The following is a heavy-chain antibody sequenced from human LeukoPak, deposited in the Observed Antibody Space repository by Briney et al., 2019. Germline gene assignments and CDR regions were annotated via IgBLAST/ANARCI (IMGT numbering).Heavy chain of an antibody. D-gene: IGHD4-17*01. Sequence: GGSLRLSCAASGFKFSSYSMHWVRQAPGKGLEWVAFIRYDGSNKYYADSVKGRFTISRDNSKNTLYLQMNSLRAEDTAVYYCAKDTDYGDYSFDYWGQGTLVTVSS. CDR1: GFKFSSYS. CDR3: AKDTDYGDYSFDY. J-gene: IGHJ4*02. CDR2: IRYDGSNK. V-gene: IGHV3-30*02.